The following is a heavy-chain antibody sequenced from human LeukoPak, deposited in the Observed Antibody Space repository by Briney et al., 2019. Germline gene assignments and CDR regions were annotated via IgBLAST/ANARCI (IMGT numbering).Heavy chain of an antibody. CDR2: INPNSGGT. CDR3: ARKGEPIVGVDY. D-gene: IGHD1-26*01. J-gene: IGHJ4*02. CDR1: GYTFNGYY. V-gene: IGHV1-2*02. Sequence: ASVKVSCKASGYTFNGYYMHWVRQARGQGREWVGWINPNSGGTNYAQKFQGRGTMTMDTSISTAYMKLSRLRSDDTAVYYCARKGEPIVGVDYWGQGTLVTVSS.